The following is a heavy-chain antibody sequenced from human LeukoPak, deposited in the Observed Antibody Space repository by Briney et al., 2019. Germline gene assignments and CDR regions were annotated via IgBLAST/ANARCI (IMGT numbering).Heavy chain of an antibody. J-gene: IGHJ6*02. V-gene: IGHV1-46*01. CDR1: GYTFTSYY. CDR3: ATFLTSGYRSSTSRQEANYYYYGMDV. CDR2: INPSGGST. Sequence: ASVKVSCKASGYTFTSYYMHWVRQAPGQGLEWMGIINPSGGSTSYAQKFQGRVTMTRDTSTSTVYMELSSLRSEDTAVYYCATFLTSGYRSSTSRQEANYYYYGMDVWGQGTTVTVSS. D-gene: IGHD2-2*01.